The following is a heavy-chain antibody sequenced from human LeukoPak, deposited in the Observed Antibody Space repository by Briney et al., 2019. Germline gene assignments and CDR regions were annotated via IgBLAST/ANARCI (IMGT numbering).Heavy chain of an antibody. V-gene: IGHV4-39*01. D-gene: IGHD4-11*01. CDR1: GGSISSSSYY. J-gene: IGHJ5*02. CDR3: ARHGPTVTSLNWFDP. CDR2: IYYSGST. Sequence: SETLSLTCTVSGGSISSSSYYWGWIRQPPGKGLEWIGSIYYSGSTYYNPSLKSRVTISVDTSKNQFSLKLSSVTAADTAVYYCARHGPTVTSLNWFDPWGQGTLVTVSS.